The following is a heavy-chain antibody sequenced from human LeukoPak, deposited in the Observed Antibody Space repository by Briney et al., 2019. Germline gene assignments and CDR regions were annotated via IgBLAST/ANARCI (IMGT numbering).Heavy chain of an antibody. V-gene: IGHV5-51*01. J-gene: IGHJ6*02. Sequence: GESLKISCKGSGYSFTSYWIGWVRQMPGKGLEWMGIIYPGDSDTRYSPSFQGQVTISADKSISTAYLQWSSLKASDTAMYYCARLAVGRYFDWLLPILLYYYYGMDVWGQGTTVTVSS. CDR1: GYSFTSYW. CDR3: ARLAVGRYFDWLLPILLYYYYGMDV. D-gene: IGHD3-9*01. CDR2: IYPGDSDT.